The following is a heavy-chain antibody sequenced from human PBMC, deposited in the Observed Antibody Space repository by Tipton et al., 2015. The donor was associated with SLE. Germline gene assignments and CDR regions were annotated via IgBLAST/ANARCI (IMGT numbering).Heavy chain of an antibody. V-gene: IGHV4-34*01. CDR1: GGSFSGYY. J-gene: IGHJ4*02. D-gene: IGHD7-27*01. CDR3: ARDPGDWGYDY. Sequence: TLSLTCAVYGGSFSGYYWSWIRQPPGKGLEWIGEINHSGGTDYNPSLKSRVTMSVDTSKNQFSLKLRSVTAADTAVYYCARDPGDWGYDYWGQGTLVTVSS. CDR2: INHSGGT.